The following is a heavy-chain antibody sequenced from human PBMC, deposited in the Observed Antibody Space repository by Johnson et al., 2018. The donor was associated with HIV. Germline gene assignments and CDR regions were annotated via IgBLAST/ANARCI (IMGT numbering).Heavy chain of an antibody. V-gene: IGHV3-15*01. CDR2: IKSKTDGGTT. D-gene: IGHD3-16*02. Sequence: VQLVESGGGLVKPGGSLRLSCAASGFTFSNAWMSWVRQAPGKGLEWVGRIKSKTDGGTTDYAAPVKGRFTISRDDSKNTLYLQMNSVRAEDTAFFYCAKGGPYDYVWGSYRPPDAFDIWGQGTMVTVSS. CDR3: AKGGPYDYVWGSYRPPDAFDI. J-gene: IGHJ3*02. CDR1: GFTFSNAW.